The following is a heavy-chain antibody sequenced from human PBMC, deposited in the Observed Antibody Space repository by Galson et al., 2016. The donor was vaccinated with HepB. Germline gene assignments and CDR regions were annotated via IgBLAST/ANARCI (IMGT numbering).Heavy chain of an antibody. CDR1: GGIFNNYA. CDR3: ASGGFYTYSDS. Sequence: SCKASGGIFNNYAFSWVRQAPGQGLEWMGGILPVFGTADYAPGFQATLTITADGSTSTAYMELSSLRSEDTAMYYCASGGFYTYSDSWGQGTLVTVSS. J-gene: IGHJ4*02. CDR2: ILPVFGTA. V-gene: IGHV1-69*01. D-gene: IGHD2-21*01.